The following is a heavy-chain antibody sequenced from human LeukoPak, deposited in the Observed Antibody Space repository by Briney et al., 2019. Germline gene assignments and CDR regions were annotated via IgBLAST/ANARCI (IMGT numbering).Heavy chain of an antibody. Sequence: GESLKVSCKGSGYRFSSYWIGWVRQLPGKGLEWMGFIYPADSDTTYNPSFQGQVTISADKSISTAYLQWSSLKASDTAMYYCARRGGSGSYYKGAPYYGMDVWGQGTTVTVSS. CDR3: ARRGGSGSYYKGAPYYGMDV. CDR1: GYRFSSYW. D-gene: IGHD3-10*01. CDR2: IYPADSDT. J-gene: IGHJ6*02. V-gene: IGHV5-51*01.